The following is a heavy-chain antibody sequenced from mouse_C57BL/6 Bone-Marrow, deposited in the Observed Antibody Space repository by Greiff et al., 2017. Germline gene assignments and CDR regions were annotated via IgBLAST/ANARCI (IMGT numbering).Heavy chain of an antibody. Sequence: EVQLQQSGPELVKPGASVKISCKASGYSFTDYNMNWVKQSNGKSLEWIGVINPNYGTTSYNQKFKGNATLTVDQSSSTAYMQLHSLTSEDSAFYYCARYYGSSYGYFAVWGTGTTVTVSS. CDR2: INPNYGTT. CDR3: ARYYGSSYGYFAV. J-gene: IGHJ1*03. CDR1: GYSFTDYN. V-gene: IGHV1-39*01. D-gene: IGHD1-1*01.